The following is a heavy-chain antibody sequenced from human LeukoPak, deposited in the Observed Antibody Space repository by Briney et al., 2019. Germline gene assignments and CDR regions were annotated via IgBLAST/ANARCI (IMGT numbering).Heavy chain of an antibody. Sequence: ASVKVSCKASEYTFARYGISWVRPAPGQGLEWMGWISAYNGNTKYAQKLQGRVTMTTDTSTNTAYMELRSLRSDDTAVYYCARSYSSTSMDYWGQGTLVTVSS. CDR1: EYTFARYG. V-gene: IGHV1-18*01. CDR3: ARSYSSTSMDY. J-gene: IGHJ4*02. D-gene: IGHD6-6*01. CDR2: ISAYNGNT.